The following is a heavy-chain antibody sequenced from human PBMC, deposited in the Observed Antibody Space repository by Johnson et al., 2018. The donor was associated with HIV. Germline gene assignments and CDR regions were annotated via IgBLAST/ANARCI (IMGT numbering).Heavy chain of an antibody. J-gene: IGHJ3*02. CDR3: AKDAGSGSSWEFAFDI. D-gene: IGHD3-10*01. CDR1: GFTFSDSY. Sequence: QMQLVESGGGLVRPGESLRLSCVASGFTFSDSYMNWIRQAPGKGLEWIAYISSGTKYYADSVKGRFTIYRDNSKKTLYLQMNSLRPEDTAVYFCAKDAGSGSSWEFAFDIWGQGTKVTVSS. CDR2: ISSGTK. V-gene: IGHV3-11*04.